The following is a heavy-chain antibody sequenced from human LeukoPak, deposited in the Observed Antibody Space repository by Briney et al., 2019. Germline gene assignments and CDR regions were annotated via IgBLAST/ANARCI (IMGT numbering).Heavy chain of an antibody. Sequence: ASVKVSCKASGYTFTSYDINWVRQATGQGLEWMGWMNPNSGNTGYAQKFQGRVTMTRNTSISTVYMELSSLRSEDTAVYYCARGGYYDFWSGSQPYYYGMDVWGQGTTVTVSS. D-gene: IGHD3-3*01. CDR2: MNPNSGNT. V-gene: IGHV1-8*01. CDR3: ARGGYYDFWSGSQPYYYGMDV. J-gene: IGHJ6*02. CDR1: GYTFTSYD.